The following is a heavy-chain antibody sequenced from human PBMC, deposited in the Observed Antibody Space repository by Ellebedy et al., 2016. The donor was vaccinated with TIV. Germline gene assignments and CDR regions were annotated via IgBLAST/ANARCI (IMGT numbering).Heavy chain of an antibody. V-gene: IGHV3-23*01. CDR3: AKDRVLIISSSLDY. Sequence: GESLKISXAASGFTFSSYAMSWVRQAPGKGLEWVSAISGSGGSTYYADSVKGRFTISRDNSKNTLYLQMNSLRAEDTAVYYCAKDRVLIISSSLDYWGQGTLVTVSS. CDR2: ISGSGGST. D-gene: IGHD6-6*01. CDR1: GFTFSSYA. J-gene: IGHJ4*02.